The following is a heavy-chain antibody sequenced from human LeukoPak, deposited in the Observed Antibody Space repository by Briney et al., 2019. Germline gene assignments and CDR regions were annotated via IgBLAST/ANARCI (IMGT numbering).Heavy chain of an antibody. D-gene: IGHD6-19*01. CDR2: IYYSGST. CDR1: GGSVSSHY. CDR3: AKLAVAGDYDHYYFYMDV. J-gene: IGHJ6*03. Sequence: SETLSLTCTVSGGSVSSHYWTWMRQPPGKGLEWIGYIYYSGSTNYNPSLKSRVSISVDTSKNQFSLKVSSVTAADTAVYYCAKLAVAGDYDHYYFYMDVWGKGTTVTVSS. V-gene: IGHV4-59*02.